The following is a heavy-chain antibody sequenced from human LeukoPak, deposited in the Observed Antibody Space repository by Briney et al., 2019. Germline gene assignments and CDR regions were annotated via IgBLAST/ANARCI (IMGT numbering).Heavy chain of an antibody. CDR3: ASAHIAVAGTSLYFDY. V-gene: IGHV4-39*07. J-gene: IGHJ4*02. CDR2: IYYSGST. D-gene: IGHD6-19*01. Sequence: SETLSLTCTVSGGSISSSSYYWGWIRQPPGKGLEWIGSIYYSGSTYYNPSLKSRVTISVDTSKNQFSLKLNSVTAADTAVYNCASAHIAVAGTSLYFDYWGQGTLVTVSS. CDR1: GGSISSSSYY.